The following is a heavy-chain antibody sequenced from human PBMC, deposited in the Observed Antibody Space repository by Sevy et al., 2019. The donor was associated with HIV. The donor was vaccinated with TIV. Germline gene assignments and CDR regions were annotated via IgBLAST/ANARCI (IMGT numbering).Heavy chain of an antibody. J-gene: IGHJ6*03. D-gene: IGHD6-13*01. Sequence: SETLSLTCTVSGGSISSYYWSWIRQPPGKGLEWIGYIYYSGSTNYNPSLKSRVTISVDTSKNQFSLKLSSVTAVDTAVYYCARDSPIAAAGKDYYYYMDVWGKGTTVTVSS. CDR3: ARDSPIAAAGKDYYYYMDV. V-gene: IGHV4-59*01. CDR1: GGSISSYY. CDR2: IYYSGST.